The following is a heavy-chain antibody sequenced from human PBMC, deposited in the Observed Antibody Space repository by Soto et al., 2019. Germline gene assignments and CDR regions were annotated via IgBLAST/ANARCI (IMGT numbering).Heavy chain of an antibody. V-gene: IGHV4-30-4*01. CDR2: IHYSGST. CDR3: ARVYGDFTSVDY. Sequence: QVQLQESGPGLVKPSQTLSLTCTVSGGSIGSGDYYWSWIRQPPGKGLQWIGHIHYSGSTYYNPSIKTRLTISVDTSKNQFSLKLNSVTAADTAVYYCARVYGDFTSVDYWGQGTLVTVSS. CDR1: GGSIGSGDYY. D-gene: IGHD4-17*01. J-gene: IGHJ4*02.